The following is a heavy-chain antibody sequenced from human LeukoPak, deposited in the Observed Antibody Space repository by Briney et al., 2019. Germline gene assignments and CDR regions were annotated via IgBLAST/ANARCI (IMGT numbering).Heavy chain of an antibody. D-gene: IGHD3-10*01. V-gene: IGHV3-66*01. CDR1: GFTVSSNY. J-gene: IGHJ4*02. CDR3: ARGRRSYVLVY. Sequence: GGSLRLSCAASGFTVSSNYMSWVRQAPGKGLEWVSVIYSGGSTYYADSVKGRFTISTDNSKNPLYLQMNSLRAEDTAVYYCARGRRSYVLVYWGQGTLVTVSS. CDR2: IYSGGST.